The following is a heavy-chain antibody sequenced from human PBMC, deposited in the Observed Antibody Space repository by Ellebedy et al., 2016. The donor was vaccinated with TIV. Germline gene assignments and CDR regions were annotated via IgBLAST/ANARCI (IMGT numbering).Heavy chain of an antibody. D-gene: IGHD4/OR15-4a*01. CDR2: IWSDGSLN. J-gene: IGHJ6*02. CDR1: GFTFSNYH. V-gene: IGHV3-33*01. Sequence: PGGSLRLSCAASGFTFSNYHMHWVRQAPGKGLEWVALIWSDGSLNYYADSVKGRFTLSRDSSKNTLYLQMNSLSADDTALYYCAREVLGGQGDMDVWGQGTAVTVSS. CDR3: AREVLGGQGDMDV.